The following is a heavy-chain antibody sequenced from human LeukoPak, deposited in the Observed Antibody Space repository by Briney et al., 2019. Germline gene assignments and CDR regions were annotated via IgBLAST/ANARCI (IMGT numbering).Heavy chain of an antibody. V-gene: IGHV3-23*01. D-gene: IGHD2-2*01. CDR1: GFTFSSYA. J-gene: IGHJ4*02. CDR2: ISGSGGST. Sequence: GGSLRLSCAASGFTFSSYAMSWVRQAPGKGLEWVSAISGSGGSTYYADSVKGRFTISRDNSKNTLYLQMNSLRAEDTAVYYCVASPRPVVPAAIGYWGQGTLVTVSS. CDR3: VASPRPVVPAAIGY.